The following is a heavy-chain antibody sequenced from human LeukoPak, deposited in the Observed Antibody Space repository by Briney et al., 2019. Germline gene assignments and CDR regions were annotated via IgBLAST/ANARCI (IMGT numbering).Heavy chain of an antibody. V-gene: IGHV3-23*01. J-gene: IGHJ3*02. CDR1: GFTFSGYA. CDR2: ISGSGGGT. D-gene: IGHD4-17*01. CDR3: AKDRLSDYGAPTDAFDI. Sequence: GGSLRLSCAASGFTFSGYAMSWVRQAPGKGLEWVSAISGSGGGTYYADSVKGRFTISRDNSKNTLWLQMNSPRAEDTAVYYCAKDRLSDYGAPTDAFDIWGQGTMVTVSS.